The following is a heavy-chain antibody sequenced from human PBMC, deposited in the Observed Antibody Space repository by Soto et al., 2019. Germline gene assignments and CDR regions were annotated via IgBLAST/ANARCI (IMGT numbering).Heavy chain of an antibody. CDR2: ISSSSSTI. Sequence: GGSLRLSCAASGFTFSSYSMNWVRQAPGKGLEWVSYISSSSSTIYYADSVKGRFTISRDNAKNSLYLQMNSLRDEDTAMYYCAREPLTYGDGSNYGMDVWGQGTTVTVSS. J-gene: IGHJ6*02. D-gene: IGHD4-17*01. V-gene: IGHV3-48*02. CDR3: AREPLTYGDGSNYGMDV. CDR1: GFTFSSYS.